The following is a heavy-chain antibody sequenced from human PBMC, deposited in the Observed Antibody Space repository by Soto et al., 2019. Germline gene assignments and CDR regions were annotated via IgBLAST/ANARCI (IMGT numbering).Heavy chain of an antibody. Sequence: QVQLVESGGGVVQPGRSLRLSCAASGFTFSNYGMQWFRQAPGKGLEWVAVVSWDGRAEYYADSVQGRFTISRDNSGDTLSLQMNSLRPDDTAMYYCVKDATLKAAPHFASWGQGTLVTVSS. J-gene: IGHJ4*02. D-gene: IGHD4-4*01. CDR3: VKDATLKAAPHFAS. CDR1: GFTFSNYG. CDR2: VSWDGRAE. V-gene: IGHV3-30*18.